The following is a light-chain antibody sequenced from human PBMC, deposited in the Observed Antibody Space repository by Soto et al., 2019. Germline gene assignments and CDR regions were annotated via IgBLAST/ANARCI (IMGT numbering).Light chain of an antibody. J-gene: IGKJ1*01. CDR3: LQHKTYPRT. Sequence: DIQMTQYPSSLSASVGDRVTITCRASQAIRNDLGWYQQKPAKAPKRLIYAASSLESGVPSRFSGSGSGTEFTLTISSLQPEDSATYYCLQHKTYPRTFGQGTKVDI. CDR2: AAS. V-gene: IGKV1-17*01. CDR1: QAIRND.